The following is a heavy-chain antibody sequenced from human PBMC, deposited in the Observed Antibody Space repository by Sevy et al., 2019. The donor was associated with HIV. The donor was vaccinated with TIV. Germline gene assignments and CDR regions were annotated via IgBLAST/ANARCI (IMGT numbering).Heavy chain of an antibody. J-gene: IGHJ6*02. V-gene: IGHV3-23*01. D-gene: IGHD6-13*01. CDR3: AKGVAEGDYYYYGMDV. Sequence: GGSQRLSCAASGFTFSSYAMSWVRQAPGKGLEWVSAISGSGGSTYYADSVKGRFTISRDNSKNTLYLQMNSLRAEDTAVYYCAKGVAEGDYYYYGMDVWGQGTTVTVSS. CDR1: GFTFSSYA. CDR2: ISGSGGST.